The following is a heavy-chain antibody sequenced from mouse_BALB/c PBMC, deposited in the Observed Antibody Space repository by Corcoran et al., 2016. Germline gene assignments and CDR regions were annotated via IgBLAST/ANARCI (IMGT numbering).Heavy chain of an antibody. CDR3: AREETSTVVALDFDY. J-gene: IGHJ2*01. CDR1: GYTFTNYG. CDR2: INTYTGEP. D-gene: IGHD1-1*01. V-gene: IGHV9-1*02. Sequence: QIQLVQSGPELKKPGETVKISCKASGYTFTNYGMNWVKQAPGKGLKWMGWINTYTGEPTYADDFKGRFAFSLETSASTAYLQINNLKNEDMATYFCAREETSTVVALDFDYWGQGTTLTVSS.